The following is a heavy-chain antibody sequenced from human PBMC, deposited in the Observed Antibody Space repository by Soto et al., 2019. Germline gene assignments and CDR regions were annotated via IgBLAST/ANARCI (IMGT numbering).Heavy chain of an antibody. V-gene: IGHV1-2*02. J-gene: IGHJ4*02. Sequence: QVQLVQSGAEVKKPGASVKVSCEASGYTFTGYYIHWVRQAPGQGLEWMGWINPDSGVTNYAQKFQGRVTMTGDTSISTAYMELSRLRSNDTAVYYCARDTGRSLASARFDDWGQGTVVTVSS. D-gene: IGHD2-8*02. CDR1: GYTFTGYY. CDR2: INPDSGVT. CDR3: ARDTGRSLASARFDD.